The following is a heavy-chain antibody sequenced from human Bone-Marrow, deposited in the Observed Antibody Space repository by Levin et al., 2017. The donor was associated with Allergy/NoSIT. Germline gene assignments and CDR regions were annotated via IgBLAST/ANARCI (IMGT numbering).Heavy chain of an antibody. D-gene: IGHD5-18*01. V-gene: IGHV3-53*01. CDR3: ATTPMASFWYFNF. J-gene: IGHJ2*01. CDR2: IYSGGTI. Sequence: PGGSLRLSCAGSGFTLSSSYMNWVRQAPGKGLEWVSVIYSGGTIHYADSVKGRFTISRDNSKNTVYLQMNSLTAEDTAMYYCATTPMASFWYFNFWGRGTLVTVSS. CDR1: GFTLSSSY.